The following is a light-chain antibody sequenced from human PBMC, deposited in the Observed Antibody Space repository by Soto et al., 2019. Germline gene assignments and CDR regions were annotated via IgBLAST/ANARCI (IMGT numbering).Light chain of an antibody. CDR1: QIIANN. CDR3: QHYNNWPPWT. CDR2: GAS. Sequence: EIVMMQSPATLSVSPGERATLSCRASQIIANNLAWYQQKPGQAPRLLIYGASTRAPGIPARFSGSGSGTAFTLTISSLQSEDFAIYYCQHYNNWPPWTFGQGTKVDIK. V-gene: IGKV3-15*01. J-gene: IGKJ1*01.